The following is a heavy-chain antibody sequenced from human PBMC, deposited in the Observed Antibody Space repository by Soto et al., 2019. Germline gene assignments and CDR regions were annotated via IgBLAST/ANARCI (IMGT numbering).Heavy chain of an antibody. V-gene: IGHV1-69*13. Sequence: GASVKVSCKASGNTFGRFTINWVRQAPGQGLEWMGGIKPISDITNYAQRFQGRVTFTADASTSTVYLELSSLRSEDTAMYYCARDPSTINKLIGVWFDPWGQGTLVPVSS. CDR2: IKPISDIT. D-gene: IGHD4-4*01. J-gene: IGHJ5*02. CDR1: GNTFGRFT. CDR3: ARDPSTINKLIGVWFDP.